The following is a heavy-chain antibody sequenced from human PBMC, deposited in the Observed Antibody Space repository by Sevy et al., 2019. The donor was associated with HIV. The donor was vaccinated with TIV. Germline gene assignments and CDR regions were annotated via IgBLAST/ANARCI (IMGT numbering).Heavy chain of an antibody. J-gene: IGHJ5*02. Sequence: SETLSLTCTVSGGFISSYYWNWIRQAPGKGLEWIGYIYYSGNTNYNHSLKSRVTISLDMSKNQFSLKLSSVTAADTAVYYCATGVAAADNWFDPWGQGTLVTVSS. CDR2: IYYSGNT. CDR3: ATGVAAADNWFDP. V-gene: IGHV4-59*01. CDR1: GGFISSYY. D-gene: IGHD6-13*01.